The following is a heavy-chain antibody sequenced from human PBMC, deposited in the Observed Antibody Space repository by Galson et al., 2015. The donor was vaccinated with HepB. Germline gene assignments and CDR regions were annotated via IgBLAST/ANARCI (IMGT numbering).Heavy chain of an antibody. CDR2: INAGNGNT. D-gene: IGHD6-19*01. V-gene: IGHV1-3*01. CDR3: AREGGRLSGWYGEDY. CDR1: GYTFTSYA. Sequence: SVKVSCKASGYTFTSYAMHWVRQAPGQRLEWMGWINAGNGNTKYSQKFQGRVTITRDTSASTAYMELSSLRSEDTAVYYCAREGGRLSGWYGEDYWGQGTLVTVSS. J-gene: IGHJ4*02.